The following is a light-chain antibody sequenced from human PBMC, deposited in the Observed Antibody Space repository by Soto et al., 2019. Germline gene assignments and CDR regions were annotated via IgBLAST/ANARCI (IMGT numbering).Light chain of an antibody. CDR1: GSDVGGYNY. Sequence: QSVLTQPASVSGSPGQSITISCTGTGSDVGGYNYVSWYQQHPGKAPKLMIYEVSNRPSGVSNRFSGSKSGNTASLTISGLQAEDEADYYCSSYTSSSTPYVFGTGTKVTV. V-gene: IGLV2-14*01. J-gene: IGLJ1*01. CDR2: EVS. CDR3: SSYTSSSTPYV.